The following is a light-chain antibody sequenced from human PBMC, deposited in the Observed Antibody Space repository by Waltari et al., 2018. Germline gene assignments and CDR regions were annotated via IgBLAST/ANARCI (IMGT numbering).Light chain of an antibody. CDR1: SSNIGSNS. J-gene: IGLJ2*01. Sequence: QSVLTQPPSASGTPGQSVAISCSGSSSNIGSNSVNWYRHPPGTAPKLLLCGYNPRPSGVPDRFSGSKSGTSASRAISGLQSEDEAGYFCAAWDDSLNGVVFGGGTKLTVL. V-gene: IGLV1-44*01. CDR3: AAWDDSLNGVV. CDR2: GYN.